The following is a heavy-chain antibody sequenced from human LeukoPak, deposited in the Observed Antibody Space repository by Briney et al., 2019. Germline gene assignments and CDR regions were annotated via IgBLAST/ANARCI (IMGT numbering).Heavy chain of an antibody. J-gene: IGHJ6*02. Sequence: GGSLRLSCAASGFTFSSYSMNWVRQAPGKGLEWVSSISSSSSYIYYADSVKGRFTISRDNAKNSLYLQMNSLRAEDTAVYYCARVDSSSWYVPGYYGMDVWGQGTTVTVSS. CDR2: ISSSSSYI. V-gene: IGHV3-21*01. CDR1: GFTFSSYS. D-gene: IGHD6-13*01. CDR3: ARVDSSSWYVPGYYGMDV.